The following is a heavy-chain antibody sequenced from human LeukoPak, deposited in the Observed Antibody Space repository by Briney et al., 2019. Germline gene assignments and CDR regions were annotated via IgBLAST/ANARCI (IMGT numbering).Heavy chain of an antibody. CDR1: GGTFSSYA. CDR2: IIPILGIA. Sequence: GASVNVSCKASGGTFSSYAISWVRQAPGQGLEWMGRIIPILGIANYAQKFQGRVTITADKSTSTAYMELSSLRSEDTAVYYCANDMVPRPNWFDPWGQGTLVTVSS. J-gene: IGHJ5*02. V-gene: IGHV1-69*04. D-gene: IGHD3-10*01. CDR3: ANDMVPRPNWFDP.